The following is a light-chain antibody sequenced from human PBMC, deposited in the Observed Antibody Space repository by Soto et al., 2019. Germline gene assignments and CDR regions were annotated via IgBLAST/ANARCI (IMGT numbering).Light chain of an antibody. CDR2: WAS. CDR3: QQYYSTPIT. Sequence: DIVMTQSPDSLAVSLGERAPINCKSSLSVLYSSNNKNYLAWYQQKPGQPPKLLIYWASTRESGVPDRFSGSGSGTDFTLTISSLQAEDVAVYYCQQYYSTPITFGQGTRLEIK. V-gene: IGKV4-1*01. CDR1: LSVLYSSNNKNY. J-gene: IGKJ5*01.